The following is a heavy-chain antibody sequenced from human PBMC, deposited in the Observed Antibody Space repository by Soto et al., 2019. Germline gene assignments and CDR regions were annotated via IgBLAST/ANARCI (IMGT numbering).Heavy chain of an antibody. J-gene: IGHJ4*02. CDR2: IGPESGAT. V-gene: IGHV1-2*02. CDR1: GYTFTGHY. Sequence: GASVKVSCKASGYTFTGHYIHWVRQAPEQGPEWMGEIGPESGATRYAQKFQGRVTMTRDPSITTVYMELKNLSPDDTAVYYCGRGRSGEIVVFYWGQGTPVTVSS. CDR3: GRGRSGEIVVFY. D-gene: IGHD5-12*01.